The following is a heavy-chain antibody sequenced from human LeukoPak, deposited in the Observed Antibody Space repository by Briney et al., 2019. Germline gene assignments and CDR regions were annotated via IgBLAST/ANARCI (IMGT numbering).Heavy chain of an antibody. V-gene: IGHV4-59*01. D-gene: IGHD5-18*01. Sequence: SETLSLTCTVSGGSISSYYWSWIRQPPGKGLEWIGYIYYSGSTNYNPSLKSRVTISVDTSKNQFSLKLSSVTAADTAVYYCARDSKQDTAMVYWGQGTPVTVSS. CDR1: GGSISSYY. CDR3: ARDSKQDTAMVY. J-gene: IGHJ4*02. CDR2: IYYSGST.